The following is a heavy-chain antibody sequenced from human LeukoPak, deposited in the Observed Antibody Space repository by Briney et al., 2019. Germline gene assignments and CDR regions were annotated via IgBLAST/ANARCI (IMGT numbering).Heavy chain of an antibody. Sequence: GGSLRLSCVASGFSFGNYAMSWVRQAPGKGLQWVSQISGTGGATWYAGFARDRFTISKDNSKKTLYLQMSGLRVEDTAMYYCVKAPRDTYGPNWFVSWGQGTLLIVSS. J-gene: IGHJ5*01. V-gene: IGHV3-23*01. D-gene: IGHD2-21*01. CDR1: GFSFGNYA. CDR2: ISGTGGAT. CDR3: VKAPRDTYGPNWFVS.